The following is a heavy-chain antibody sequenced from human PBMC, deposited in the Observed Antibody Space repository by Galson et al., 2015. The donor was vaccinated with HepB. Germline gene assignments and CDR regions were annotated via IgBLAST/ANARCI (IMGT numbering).Heavy chain of an antibody. CDR2: INHSGST. Sequence: LSLTCAVYGGSFSGYYWSWIRRPPGKGLEWIGEINHSGSTNYNPSLKSRVTISVDTSKNQFSLKLSSVTAADTAVYYCARGRPKSDHIVVVVAANELDYWGQGTLVTVSS. V-gene: IGHV4-34*01. CDR3: ARGRPKSDHIVVVVAANELDY. J-gene: IGHJ4*02. D-gene: IGHD2-15*01. CDR1: GGSFSGYY.